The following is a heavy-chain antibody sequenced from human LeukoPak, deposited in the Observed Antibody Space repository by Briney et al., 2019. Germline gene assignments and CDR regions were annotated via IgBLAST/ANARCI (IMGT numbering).Heavy chain of an antibody. CDR1: GFTFSRYE. V-gene: IGHV3-48*03. CDR3: ARDYPTVVNRGVVSSEYWYFDL. Sequence: GGSLRLSCAASGFTFSRYEMSWVRQAPGRGRGWVSYISSMGSTIYYADSVKGRFTISRENAKNTLYLQMNSLKAEDTAVYYCARDYPTVVNRGVVSSEYWYFDLWGRGTLVTVSS. CDR2: ISSMGSTI. D-gene: IGHD4-23*01. J-gene: IGHJ2*01.